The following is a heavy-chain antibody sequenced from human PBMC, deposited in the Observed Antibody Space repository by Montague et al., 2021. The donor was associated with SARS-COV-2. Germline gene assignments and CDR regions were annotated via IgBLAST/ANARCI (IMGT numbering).Heavy chain of an antibody. CDR1: GDSASSNTAT. Sequence: CAISGDSASSNTATWNWIRQSPSRGLEWLGRTYYRSKWYHDYAISLKSRITINPDTSKNQFSLQLSSVAPEDTAAFYCARTTTRMLYPENAFDIWGQGTMVTDSS. V-gene: IGHV6-1*01. D-gene: IGHD2-15*01. CDR2: TYYRSKWYH. CDR3: ARTTTRMLYPENAFDI. J-gene: IGHJ3*02.